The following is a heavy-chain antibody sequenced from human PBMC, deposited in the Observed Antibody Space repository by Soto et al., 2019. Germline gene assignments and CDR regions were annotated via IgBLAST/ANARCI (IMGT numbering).Heavy chain of an antibody. CDR1: GYSFAGYW. V-gene: IGHV5-10-1*01. CDR2: IDPSDSQT. J-gene: IGHJ4*02. CDR3: ARQIYDSDTGPNFQYYFDS. D-gene: IGHD3-22*01. Sequence: PVEALKISCKGSGYSFAGYWSTWVRQKPGKGLEWMGRIDPSDSQTYYSPSFRGHVTVSVTKSITTVFLQWSSLRASDTAMYYCARQIYDSDTGPNFQYYFDSWGQGTPVTVSS.